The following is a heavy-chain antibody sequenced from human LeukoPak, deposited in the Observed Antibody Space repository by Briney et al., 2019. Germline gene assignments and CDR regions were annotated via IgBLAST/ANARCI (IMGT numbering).Heavy chain of an antibody. D-gene: IGHD2-8*01. CDR2: INHSGST. CDR3: ARGTKSMGGMDV. V-gene: IGHV4-34*01. Sequence: SETLSLTCAVYGGSFSGYYWSWIRQPPGKGLEWIGEINHSGSTNYNPSLKSRVTISVDTSKNQFSLKLSSVTAADTAVYYCARGTKSMGGMDVWGKGTTVTVSS. J-gene: IGHJ6*04. CDR1: GGSFSGYY.